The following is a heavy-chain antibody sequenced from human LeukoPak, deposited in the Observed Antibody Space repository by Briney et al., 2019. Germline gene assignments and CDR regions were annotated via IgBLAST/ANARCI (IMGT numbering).Heavy chain of an antibody. Sequence: GASVKVSCKASGYTFTGYYMHWVRQAPGQGLEWMGWTNPNSGGTNYAQKFQGRVTMTRDTSISTAYMELSRLRSDDTAVYYCARDKSVVATGEVFDYWGQGTLVTVSS. CDR2: TNPNSGGT. CDR3: ARDKSVVATGEVFDY. D-gene: IGHD5-12*01. CDR1: GYTFTGYY. V-gene: IGHV1-2*02. J-gene: IGHJ4*02.